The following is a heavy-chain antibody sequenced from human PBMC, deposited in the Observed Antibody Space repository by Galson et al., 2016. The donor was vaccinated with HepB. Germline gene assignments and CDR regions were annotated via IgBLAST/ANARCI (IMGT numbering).Heavy chain of an antibody. V-gene: IGHV3-9*01. CDR2: ITWNSGTI. CDR1: GFIFDDYA. J-gene: IGHJ4*02. Sequence: SLRLSCAASGFIFDDYAMHWVRQAPGKGLEWVSGITWNSGTIGYADSVKGRFTISRDNAKNSLYLQMNSLRGDDTALYYRAKDIRSVATSLDNWGQGTLVTVSS. D-gene: IGHD5-12*01. CDR3: AKDIRSVATSLDN.